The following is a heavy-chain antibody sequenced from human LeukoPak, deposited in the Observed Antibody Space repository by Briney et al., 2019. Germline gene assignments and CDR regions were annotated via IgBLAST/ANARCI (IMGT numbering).Heavy chain of an antibody. V-gene: IGHV4-39*01. CDR1: GGSISTTNYY. D-gene: IGHD3-22*01. CDR3: AGVPNYYDSSGYRRNIYFDY. J-gene: IGHJ4*02. Sequence: TPSETLSLTCTVSGGSISTTNYYWGWIRQPPGRDLEWIGSIYSSGNTYYNPSLESRVTISVDTSKNQLSLKLTSATAADTSVYYCAGVPNYYDSSGYRRNIYFDYWGQGTLVTVSS. CDR2: IYSSGNT.